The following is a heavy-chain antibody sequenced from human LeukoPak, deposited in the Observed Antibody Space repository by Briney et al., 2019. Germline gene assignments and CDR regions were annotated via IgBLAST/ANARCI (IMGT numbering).Heavy chain of an antibody. CDR3: ARGGRARGYSDYGEDY. CDR1: GGSFSGSY. CDR2: INHSGIT. D-gene: IGHD5-12*01. V-gene: IGHV4-34*01. Sequence: SETLSLTRAVYGGSFSGSYWSWIRQPPGKGLEWIGEINHSGITNYNPSLKSRVTISVDTSKNQFSLKLSSVTAADTAVYYCARGGRARGYSDYGEDYWGQGTLVTVSS. J-gene: IGHJ4*02.